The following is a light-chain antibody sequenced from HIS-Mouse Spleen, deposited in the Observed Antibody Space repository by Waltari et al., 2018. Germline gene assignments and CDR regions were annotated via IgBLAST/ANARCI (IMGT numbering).Light chain of an antibody. V-gene: IGLV2-11*01. J-gene: IGLJ1*01. Sequence: QSALTQPRSVSGSPGQSVTIPCTGTSIDVGGYNSVPWYQPHPGKAPKLMIYDVSKRPSGVPDRFSGSKSGNTASLTISGLQAEDEADYYCCSYAGSYTYVFGTGTKVTVL. CDR1: SIDVGGYNS. CDR2: DVS. CDR3: CSYAGSYTYV.